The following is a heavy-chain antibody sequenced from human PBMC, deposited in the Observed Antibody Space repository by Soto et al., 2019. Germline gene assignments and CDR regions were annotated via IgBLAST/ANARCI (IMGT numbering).Heavy chain of an antibody. J-gene: IGHJ6*02. Sequence: GGSLRLSCIASGFTFGDYAMSWVRLAPGKGLEWVSSISSSSSYIYYADSVKGRFTISRDNAKNSLYLQMNSLRAEDTAVYYCARGLGGMDVWGQGTTVTVSS. V-gene: IGHV3-21*01. D-gene: IGHD3-9*01. CDR1: GFTFGDYA. CDR2: ISSSSSYI. CDR3: ARGLGGMDV.